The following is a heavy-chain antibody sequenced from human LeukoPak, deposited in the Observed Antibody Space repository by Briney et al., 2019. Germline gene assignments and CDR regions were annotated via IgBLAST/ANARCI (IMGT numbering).Heavy chain of an antibody. V-gene: IGHV1-8*01. CDR2: MNPNSGNT. D-gene: IGHD6-19*01. CDR1: GYTFTSYD. Sequence: ASVKVSCKASGYTFTSYDINWVRQATGQGLEWMGWMNPNSGNTGYAQKFQGRATMTRNTSISTAYMELSSLRSEDTAVYYCARSRILSSIAVAGASWFDPWGQGTLVTVSS. J-gene: IGHJ5*02. CDR3: ARSRILSSIAVAGASWFDP.